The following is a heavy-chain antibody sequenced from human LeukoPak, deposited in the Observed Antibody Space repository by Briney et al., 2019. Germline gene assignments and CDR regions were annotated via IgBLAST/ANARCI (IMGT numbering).Heavy chain of an antibody. V-gene: IGHV1-69*05. D-gene: IGHD3-3*01. CDR1: GYTFTGYY. CDR2: IIPIFGTA. CDR3: ASLDPIFDGGEEYFQH. J-gene: IGHJ1*01. Sequence: GAPVKVSCKASGYTFTGYYMHWVRQAPGQGLEWMGGIIPIFGTANYAQKFQGRVTITTDESTSTAYMELSSLRSEDTAVYYCASLDPIFDGGEEYFQHWGQGTLVTVSS.